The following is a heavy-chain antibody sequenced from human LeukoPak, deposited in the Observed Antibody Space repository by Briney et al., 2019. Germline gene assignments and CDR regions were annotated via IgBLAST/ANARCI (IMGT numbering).Heavy chain of an antibody. CDR3: ARDEAYYYYGMDV. V-gene: IGHV1-18*01. CDR1: GYTFTIYG. J-gene: IGHJ6*02. CDR2: ISADNGNT. Sequence: ASVKASCKASGYTFTIYGISWVRQAPGQGLEWMGWISADNGNTNYAQKLQGRVTRTTDTSTGTAYMELRSLRSDDTDVYYCARDEAYYYYGMDVWGQGTTVTVSS.